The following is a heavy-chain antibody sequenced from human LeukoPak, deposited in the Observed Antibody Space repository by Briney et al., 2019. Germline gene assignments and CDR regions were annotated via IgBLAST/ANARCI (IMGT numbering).Heavy chain of an antibody. CDR2: IFSGGDT. V-gene: IGHV3-66*01. D-gene: IGHD2-2*01. CDR3: ARDPSAVTANTYA. Sequence: GGSLRLSCAASGFTVSNNWMNWVRQAPGKGLEWVSLIFSGGDTQYADSVKDRFTTSRDASKNTLYLQMSNLRAEDTAVYYCARDPSAVTANTYAWGQGTLVTVSS. J-gene: IGHJ5*02. CDR1: GFTVSNNW.